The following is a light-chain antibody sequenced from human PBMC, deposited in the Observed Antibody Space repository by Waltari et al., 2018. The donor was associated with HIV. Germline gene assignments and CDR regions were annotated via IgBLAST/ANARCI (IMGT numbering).Light chain of an antibody. J-gene: IGLJ2*01. V-gene: IGLV2-23*02. CDR2: EVS. Sequence: QSALTQPAFVSGSPGQSITISCTGTSSDVWSYNFVSWYQQQPGKAPKLIIYEVSKRPSGVSNRFSGSKSGSTASLTISGLQPEDEADYCCCSYASTTDTYVVFGGGTKLTVL. CDR1: SSDVWSYNF. CDR3: CSYASTTDTYVV.